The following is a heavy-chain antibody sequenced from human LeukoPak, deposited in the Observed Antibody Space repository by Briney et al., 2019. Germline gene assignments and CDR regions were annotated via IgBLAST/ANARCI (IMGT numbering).Heavy chain of an antibody. J-gene: IGHJ2*01. D-gene: IGHD7-27*01. V-gene: IGHV4-59*01. CDR1: GGSISSYY. Sequence: SETLSLTCTVSGGSISSYYWSWIRQPPGKGLEWIGYIYYSGSTNYNPSLKSRVTISVDTSKNQFSLKLSSVTTADTAVYYCARKNWGRYWYFDLWGRGTLVTVSS. CDR2: IYYSGST. CDR3: ARKNWGRYWYFDL.